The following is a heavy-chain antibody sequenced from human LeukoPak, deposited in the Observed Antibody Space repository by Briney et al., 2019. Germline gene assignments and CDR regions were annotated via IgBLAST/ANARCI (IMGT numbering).Heavy chain of an antibody. CDR1: GGSISSYY. CDR2: IYTSGST. CDR3: ARHHCTNGVCYFFDY. D-gene: IGHD2-8*01. J-gene: IGHJ4*02. V-gene: IGHV4-4*09. Sequence: SETLSLTCTVSGGSISSYYWSWIRQPPGKGLEWIGYIYTSGSTTYNPSLKSRVTISVAPSKNQFSLKLSSVTAADTAVYYCARHHCTNGVCYFFDYWGQGTLVTVSS.